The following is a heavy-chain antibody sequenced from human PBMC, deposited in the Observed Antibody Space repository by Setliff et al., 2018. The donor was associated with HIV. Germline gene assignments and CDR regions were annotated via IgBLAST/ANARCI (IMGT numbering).Heavy chain of an antibody. V-gene: IGHV4-34*01. CDR2: INHSGST. D-gene: IGHD1-26*01. CDR3: AGGPGTTSIDY. J-gene: IGHJ4*02. Sequence: SETLSLTCAVSGGSFSGYYWSWIRQPQGKGLEWIGEINHSGSTNYNMSLWSRVTISLDASRNQFSLELIAVTAADTAVYYCAGGPGTTSIDYWAQGTLVTVSS. CDR1: GGSFSGYY.